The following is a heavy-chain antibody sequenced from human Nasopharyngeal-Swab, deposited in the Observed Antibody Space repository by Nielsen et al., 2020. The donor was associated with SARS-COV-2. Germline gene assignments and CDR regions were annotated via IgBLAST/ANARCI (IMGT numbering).Heavy chain of an antibody. CDR2: ISGSGGNT. CDR1: GFTYRTYA. V-gene: IGHV3-23*01. CDR3: AKGVGYGDTGCFDE. D-gene: IGHD4-17*01. Sequence: GGSLRLSCVASGFTYRTYAMNWVRQAPGKGLEWVSGISGSGGNTYYADFVKGRFTISRDNSMETLYLQMNSLRVEDTAVYYCAKGVGYGDTGCFDEWGQGTLVSASS. J-gene: IGHJ4*02.